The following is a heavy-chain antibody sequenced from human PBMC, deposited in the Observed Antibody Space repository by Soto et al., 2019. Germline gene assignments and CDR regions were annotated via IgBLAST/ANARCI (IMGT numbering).Heavy chain of an antibody. V-gene: IGHV3-30*18. Sequence: SLRLSCAPSVFTFSSYGMRWVLQAPVKGLEWVAVISYDGSNKYYADSVKGRFTISRDNSKNTLYLQMNSLRAEDTAVYYCAKDYNPDYYYYYGMEVWGQGTTVTISS. D-gene: IGHD1-1*01. CDR3: AKDYNPDYYYYYGMEV. J-gene: IGHJ6*02. CDR1: VFTFSSYG. CDR2: ISYDGSNK.